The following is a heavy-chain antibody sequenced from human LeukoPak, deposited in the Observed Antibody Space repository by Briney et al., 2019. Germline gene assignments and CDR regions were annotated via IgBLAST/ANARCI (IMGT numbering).Heavy chain of an antibody. J-gene: IGHJ4*02. CDR2: IYYSGST. CDR1: GGSISSGGYY. D-gene: IGHD3-22*01. CDR3: ARDQYYYDSSGYHVSRYFDY. Sequence: PSETLSLTCTVSGGSISSGGYYWSWIRQHPGKGLEWIGYIYYSGSTYYNPSLKSRVTISVDTSKNQFSLKLSSVTAADTAVYYCARDQYYYDSSGYHVSRYFDYWGQGTLVTVSS. V-gene: IGHV4-31*03.